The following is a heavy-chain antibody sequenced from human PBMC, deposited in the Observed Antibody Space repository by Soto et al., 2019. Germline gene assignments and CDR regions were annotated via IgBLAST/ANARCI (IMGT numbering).Heavy chain of an antibody. J-gene: IGHJ4*02. CDR2: IYYSGST. CDR3: ARGGPFTGYSSGWFEPIDFDY. V-gene: IGHV4-31*03. CDR1: GGSISSGGYY. D-gene: IGHD6-19*01. Sequence: SETLSLTCTVSGGSISSGGYYWSWIRQHPGKGLEWIGYIYYSGSTYYNPSLKSRVTISVDTSKNQFSLKLSSVTAADTAVYYCARGGPFTGYSSGWFEPIDFDYWGQGTLVTVSS.